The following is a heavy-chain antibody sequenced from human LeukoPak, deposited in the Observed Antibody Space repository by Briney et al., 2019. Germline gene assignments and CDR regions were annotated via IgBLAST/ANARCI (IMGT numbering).Heavy chain of an antibody. D-gene: IGHD1-26*01. V-gene: IGHV3-43*02. CDR2: ISGDGGST. CDR3: AKDDGLGWELLGAFDI. CDR1: GFTFDDYA. J-gene: IGHJ3*02. Sequence: GGSLRLSCAASGFTFDDYAMHWVRQAPRKGLEWVSLISGDGGSTYYADSVKGRFTISRDNSKNSLYLQMNGLRTEDTALYYCAKDDGLGWELLGAFDIWGQGTIVTVS.